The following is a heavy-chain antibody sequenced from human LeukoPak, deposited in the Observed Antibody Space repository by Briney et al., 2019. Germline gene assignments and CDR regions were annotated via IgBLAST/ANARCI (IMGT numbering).Heavy chain of an antibody. CDR3: ARDEGWNTLKYFQH. CDR1: GFRFGDYA. D-gene: IGHD1-1*01. CDR2: ISSSSSYI. V-gene: IGHV3-21*01. Sequence: PGRSLRLSCTASGFRFGDYAVNWVRQAPGKGLEWVSSISSSSSYIYYADSVKGRFTISRDNAKNSLYLQMNSLRAEDTAVYYCARDEGWNTLKYFQHWGQGTLVTVSS. J-gene: IGHJ1*01.